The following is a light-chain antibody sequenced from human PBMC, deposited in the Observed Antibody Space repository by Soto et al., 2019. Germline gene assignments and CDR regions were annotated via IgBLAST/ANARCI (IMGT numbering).Light chain of an antibody. CDR1: SSDIGAYKY. Sequence: QSALTQPPSASGSPGQSVTISCTGTSSDIGAYKYVSWYQQHPGKAPKLIIYEVNERPSGVPDRFSGSKSVNTASLTVSGLQPEDEAEYSCSSFVATNNLRVFGTGTKLTVL. CDR2: EVN. V-gene: IGLV2-8*01. CDR3: SSFVATNNLRV. J-gene: IGLJ1*01.